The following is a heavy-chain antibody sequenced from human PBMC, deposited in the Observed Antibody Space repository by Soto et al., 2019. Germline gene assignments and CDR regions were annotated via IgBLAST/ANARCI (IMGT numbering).Heavy chain of an antibody. D-gene: IGHD2-15*01. J-gene: IGHJ4*02. CDR3: ARGGGSSGV. Sequence: SETLSLTCTVSGGSMSSYYWDWIRQPPGKRLERIGNINYSGSTNYNPSLKSRVTISVDTSKNQLSLKLTSVTAADTAVYYCARGGGSSGVWGQGTLVTVSS. V-gene: IGHV4-59*01. CDR2: INYSGST. CDR1: GGSMSSYY.